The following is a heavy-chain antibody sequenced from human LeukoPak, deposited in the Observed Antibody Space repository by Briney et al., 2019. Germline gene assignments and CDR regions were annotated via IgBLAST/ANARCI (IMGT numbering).Heavy chain of an antibody. Sequence: PGGSLRLSWAAPGFPFGASSMSWFGRAPGRGLEGFPYISSSGSTIYYADSVKGRFTISRDNAKNSLYLQMNSLRAEDTAVYYCARIARSGYYYYMDVWGKGTTVTISS. CDR1: GFPFGASS. D-gene: IGHD2-21*01. V-gene: IGHV3-11*01. CDR2: ISSSGSTI. CDR3: ARIARSGYYYYMDV. J-gene: IGHJ6*03.